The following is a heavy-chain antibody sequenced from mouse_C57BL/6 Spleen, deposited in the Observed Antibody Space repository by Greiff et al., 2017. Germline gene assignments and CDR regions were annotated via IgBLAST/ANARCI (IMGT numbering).Heavy chain of an antibody. CDR3: ARGITTVEY. Sequence: EVQLVESGPGLVKPSQSLSLTCSVTGYSITSGYYWNWIRQFPGNKLEWMGYISYDGSNNYNPSLKNRISITRDTSKNQFFLKLNSVTTEDTATYYCARGITTVEYWGQGTTLTVSS. V-gene: IGHV3-6*01. CDR1: GYSITSGYY. CDR2: ISYDGSN. D-gene: IGHD1-1*01. J-gene: IGHJ2*01.